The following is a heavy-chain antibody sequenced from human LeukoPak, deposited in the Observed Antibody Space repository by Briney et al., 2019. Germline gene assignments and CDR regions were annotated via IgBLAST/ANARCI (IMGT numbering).Heavy chain of an antibody. V-gene: IGHV4-39*01. CDR1: GGSISISSDY. J-gene: IGHJ5*02. Sequence: PSETLSLTCTVSGGSISISSDYWGWIRQPPGKGLERIGSIYYSGSTYYNPSLKSRVTISVDTSKNQFSLKLSSVTAADTAVYYCARQLYCSGGSCYSYSWFDPWGQGTLVTVSS. D-gene: IGHD2-15*01. CDR3: ARQLYCSGGSCYSYSWFDP. CDR2: IYYSGST.